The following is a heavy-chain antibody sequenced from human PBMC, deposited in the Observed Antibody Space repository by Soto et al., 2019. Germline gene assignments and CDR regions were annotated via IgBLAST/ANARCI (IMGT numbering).Heavy chain of an antibody. CDR2: ISAYNGNT. J-gene: IGHJ4*02. Sequence: GASVKVSCKASGYTFTSYGISWVRQAPGQGLEWMGWISAYNGNTNYAQKLQGRVTMTTDTSTSTAYMELRSLRSDDTAVYYCARDKRYYGSGSSIFDYWGQGTLVTVS. CDR3: ARDKRYYGSGSSIFDY. D-gene: IGHD3-10*01. V-gene: IGHV1-18*04. CDR1: GYTFTSYG.